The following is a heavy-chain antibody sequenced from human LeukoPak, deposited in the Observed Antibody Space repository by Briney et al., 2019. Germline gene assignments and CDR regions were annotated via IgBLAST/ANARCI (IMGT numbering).Heavy chain of an antibody. CDR3: SGSYFFVAPFDY. D-gene: IGHD1-26*01. CDR1: GYTFSSYG. J-gene: IGHJ4*02. CDR2: IRYDGSNK. Sequence: GGPLRLSCAASGYTFSSYGMHWVRQAPGKGLEWVAFIRYDGSNKYYADSVKGRFTISRDNSKNTLYPQMNSLRAEDTAVYYCSGSYFFVAPFDYWGQGTLVTVSS. V-gene: IGHV3-30*02.